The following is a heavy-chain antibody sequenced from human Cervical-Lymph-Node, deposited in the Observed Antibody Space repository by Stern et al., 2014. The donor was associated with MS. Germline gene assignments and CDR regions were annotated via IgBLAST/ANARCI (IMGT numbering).Heavy chain of an antibody. CDR1: GFTFDDYA. Sequence: EVQLVESGGGLVQPGRSLRLSCAASGFTFDDYAMHWVRQAPGKGLEWVSGISWNSGSIGYADSVKGRFTISRDNAKNSLYLQMNSLRAEDTALYYCAKGRPGYSHAFDIWGQGTMVTVSS. CDR3: AKGRPGYSHAFDI. D-gene: IGHD6-13*01. CDR2: ISWNSGSI. J-gene: IGHJ3*02. V-gene: IGHV3-9*01.